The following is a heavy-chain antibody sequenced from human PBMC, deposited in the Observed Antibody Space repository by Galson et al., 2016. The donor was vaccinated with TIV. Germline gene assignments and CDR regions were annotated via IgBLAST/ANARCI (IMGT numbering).Heavy chain of an antibody. Sequence: SLRFSCAASGFTFSSFAMSWVRQAPGKGLEWVSSISAGGGRTNYADSVKGRFTISRDNPKNTLYLQMSSLRADDTAVYFCAKMDSSGFDYVRRFDFWGQGTLATVSS. J-gene: IGHJ4*02. D-gene: IGHD3-22*01. CDR3: AKMDSSGFDYVRRFDF. CDR2: ISAGGGRT. V-gene: IGHV3-23*01. CDR1: GFTFSSFA.